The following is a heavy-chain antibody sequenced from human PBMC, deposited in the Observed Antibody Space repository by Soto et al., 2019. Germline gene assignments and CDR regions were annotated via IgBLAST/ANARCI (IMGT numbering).Heavy chain of an antibody. Sequence: GGSLRLSCAASGFSFSTYGITWVRQAPGKGLEWVSSISSLTSYIYYAGSVKGRFTITRDNAKKALYLQMSILGAEETAVYYCARDGEGVGAGLFWGQGTMVTVSS. CDR3: ARDGEGVGAGLF. D-gene: IGHD1-26*01. J-gene: IGHJ3*01. V-gene: IGHV3-21*01. CDR2: ISSLTSYI. CDR1: GFSFSTYG.